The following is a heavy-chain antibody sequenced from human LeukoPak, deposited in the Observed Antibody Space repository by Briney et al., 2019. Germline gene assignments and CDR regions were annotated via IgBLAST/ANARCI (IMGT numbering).Heavy chain of an antibody. CDR3: ARRGYSYGSTGYYFDY. J-gene: IGHJ4*02. CDR2: ISYDGSNK. D-gene: IGHD5-18*01. CDR1: GFTFSSYA. V-gene: IGHV3-30-3*01. Sequence: PERSLRLSCAASGFTFSSYAMHWVRQAPGKGLEWVAVISYDGSNKYCADSVKGRFTISRDNSKNTLYLQMNSLRAEDTAVYYCARRGYSYGSTGYYFDYWGQGTLVTVSS.